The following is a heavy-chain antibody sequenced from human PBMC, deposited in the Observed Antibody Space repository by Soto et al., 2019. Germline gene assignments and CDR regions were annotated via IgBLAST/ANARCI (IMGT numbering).Heavy chain of an antibody. J-gene: IGHJ6*02. Sequence: SVKVSCTASGGTFSIYAISWVRQAPGQGLEWMGGIIPIFGTANYAQKFQGRFTMTMDTSTSTVYMDLRGLRFEDTAVYYCARESLQYAGMDVWGQGTTVTV. CDR1: GGTFSIYA. CDR2: IIPIFGTA. V-gene: IGHV1-69*05. CDR3: ARESLQYAGMDV. D-gene: IGHD2-2*01.